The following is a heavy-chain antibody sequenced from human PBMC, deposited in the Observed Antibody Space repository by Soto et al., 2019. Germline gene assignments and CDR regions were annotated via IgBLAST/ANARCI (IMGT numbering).Heavy chain of an antibody. CDR3: ASRRQTTEGAFDY. D-gene: IGHD4-4*01. CDR2: ISYDGSNK. CDR1: GFTFSSYA. J-gene: IGHJ4*02. V-gene: IGHV3-30-3*01. Sequence: GGSLRLSCAASGFTFSSYAMHWVRQAPGKGLEWVAVISYDGSNKYYADSVKGRFTISRDNSKNTLYLQMNSLRAEDTAVYYCASRRQTTEGAFDYWGQGTLVTVSS.